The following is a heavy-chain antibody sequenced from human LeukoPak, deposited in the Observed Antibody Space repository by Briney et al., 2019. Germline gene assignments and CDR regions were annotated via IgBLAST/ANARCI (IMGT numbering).Heavy chain of an antibody. CDR1: GFTFSDYY. V-gene: IGHV4-34*01. CDR2: INHSGST. Sequence: PGGSLRLSCAASGFTFSDYYMSWIRQPPGKGLEWIGEINHSGSTNYNPSLKSRVTISVDTSKNQFSLKLSSVTAADTAVYYCARGNSGDGYNFDYWGQGTLVTVSS. J-gene: IGHJ4*02. CDR3: ARGNSGDGYNFDY. D-gene: IGHD5-24*01.